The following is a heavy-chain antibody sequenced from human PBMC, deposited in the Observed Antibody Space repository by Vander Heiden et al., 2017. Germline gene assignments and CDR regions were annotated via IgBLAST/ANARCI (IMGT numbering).Heavy chain of an antibody. J-gene: IGHJ4*02. V-gene: IGHV3-30-3*01. CDR1: GFTFSSYA. CDR2: ISYDGSNK. Sequence: QVQLVESGGGVVQPGRSLRLSFAASGFTFSSYALHWVRQAPGKGLEWVAVISYDGSNKYYADSVKGRFTISRDNSKNTLYLQMNSLRAEDTAVYYCARVGTVGEVYWGQGTLVTVSS. CDR3: ARVGTVGEVY. D-gene: IGHD2-15*01.